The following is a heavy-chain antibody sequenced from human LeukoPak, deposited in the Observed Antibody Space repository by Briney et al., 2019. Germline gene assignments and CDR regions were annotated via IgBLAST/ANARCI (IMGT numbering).Heavy chain of an antibody. CDR1: GYTLTELS. Sequence: GASVKVSCKVSGYTLTELSMHWVRQAPGKGLEWMGGFDPEDGETIYAQKFQGRVTMTEDTSTDTAYMELSSLRSEDTAVYYCTRYQKLWQWLSGWFDPWGQGTLVTVSS. D-gene: IGHD6-19*01. CDR2: FDPEDGET. J-gene: IGHJ5*02. CDR3: TRYQKLWQWLSGWFDP. V-gene: IGHV1-24*01.